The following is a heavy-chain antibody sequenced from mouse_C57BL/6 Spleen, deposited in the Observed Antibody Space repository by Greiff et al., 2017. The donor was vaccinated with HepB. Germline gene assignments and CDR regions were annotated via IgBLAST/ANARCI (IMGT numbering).Heavy chain of an antibody. CDR3: ARGYFDV. V-gene: IGHV5-17*01. Sequence: EVKVVESGGGLVKPGGSLKLSCAASGFTFSDYGIHWVRQAPEKGLEWVAYISSGSSTIYYADTVKGRFTISRDNAKNTLFLQMTSLRSEDTAMYYCARGYFDVWGTGTTLTVSS. CDR2: ISSGSSTI. J-gene: IGHJ1*03. CDR1: GFTFSDYG.